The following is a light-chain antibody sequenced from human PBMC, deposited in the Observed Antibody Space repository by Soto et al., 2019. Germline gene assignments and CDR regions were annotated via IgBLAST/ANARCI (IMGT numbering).Light chain of an antibody. Sequence: EIVMTQSPATLSVFPGERATLSCRASQYVSSNLAWYQQKPGQAPRPLIYGASARATGIPARFSGSGSGTEFTLTISSLQSKDFAIYYCQQYYNWPLTFGGGTKVEI. CDR3: QQYYNWPLT. CDR1: QYVSSN. J-gene: IGKJ4*01. V-gene: IGKV3-15*01. CDR2: GAS.